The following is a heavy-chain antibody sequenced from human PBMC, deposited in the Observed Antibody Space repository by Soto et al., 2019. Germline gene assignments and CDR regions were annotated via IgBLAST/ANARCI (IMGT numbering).Heavy chain of an antibody. D-gene: IGHD6-19*01. V-gene: IGHV1-69*01. Sequence: QVQQVQSGAEVKKPGSSVKVSCKASGGTFSSYAISWVRQAPGQGLEWMGGIIPIFGTANYAQKFQGRVTIPADESTSTAYMELSGLRSEDTAVYYCALGGSGWYGAEGNWFDPWGQGTLVTASS. CDR2: IIPIFGTA. CDR3: ALGGSGWYGAEGNWFDP. J-gene: IGHJ5*02. CDR1: GGTFSSYA.